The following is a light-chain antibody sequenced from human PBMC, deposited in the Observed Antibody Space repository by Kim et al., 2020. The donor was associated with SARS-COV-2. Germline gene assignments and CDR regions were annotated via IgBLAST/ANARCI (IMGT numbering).Light chain of an antibody. CDR2: KDS. V-gene: IGLV3-25*03. J-gene: IGLJ3*02. CDR3: QSADSSGTWV. Sequence: VSPGQTARITCSGDTLPKQYAYWYQQKPGQAPVLVIYKDSERPSGIPERFSGSSSGTTVTLTISGVQAEDEADYYCQSADSSGTWVFGGGTKLTVL. CDR1: TLPKQY.